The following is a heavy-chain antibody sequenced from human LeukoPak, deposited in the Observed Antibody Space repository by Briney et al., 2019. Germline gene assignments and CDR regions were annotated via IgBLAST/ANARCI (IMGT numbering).Heavy chain of an antibody. CDR1: GFTVSSNY. D-gene: IGHD2-2*01. CDR3: AKDPFPPECSSTSCYLSRGRDYGMDV. CDR2: IYTGGST. Sequence: HPGGSLRLSCAASGFTVSSNYMSWVRQAPGKGLEWVSVIYTGGSTYYADSVKGRFTISRDNSKNTLYLQMNSLRAEDTAVYYCAKDPFPPECSSTSCYLSRGRDYGMDVWGQGTTVTVSS. V-gene: IGHV3-66*01. J-gene: IGHJ6*02.